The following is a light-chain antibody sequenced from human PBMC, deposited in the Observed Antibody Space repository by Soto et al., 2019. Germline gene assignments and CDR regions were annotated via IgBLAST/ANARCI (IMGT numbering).Light chain of an antibody. CDR1: SSDVGAYNH. V-gene: IGLV2-14*01. J-gene: IGLJ2*01. CDR2: EVT. CDR3: SSYTTSWTLV. Sequence: QSALTQPASVSGSPGQSITISCTGTSSDVGAYNHVSWYQQYPGKAPKLMIYEVTNRPSGVSNRFAGSKSGNTASLTISGLQTEDEAVYYCSSYTTSWTLVFGGVTKLTVL.